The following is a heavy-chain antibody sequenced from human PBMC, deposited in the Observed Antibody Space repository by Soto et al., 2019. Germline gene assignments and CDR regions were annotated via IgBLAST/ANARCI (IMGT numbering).Heavy chain of an antibody. J-gene: IGHJ6*02. Sequence: PGGSLRLSCAASGFTFSSYAMHWVRQAPGKGLEWVAVISYDGSNKYYADSVKGRFTISRDNSKNTLYLQMNSLRAVDTAVYYCARDTIFGVVNYYYYGMDVWGQGTTVTVSS. D-gene: IGHD3-3*01. V-gene: IGHV3-30-3*01. CDR3: ARDTIFGVVNYYYYGMDV. CDR1: GFTFSSYA. CDR2: ISYDGSNK.